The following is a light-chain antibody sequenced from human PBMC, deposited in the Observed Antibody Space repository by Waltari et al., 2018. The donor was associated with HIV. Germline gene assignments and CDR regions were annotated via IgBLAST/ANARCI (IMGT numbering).Light chain of an antibody. CDR2: KDT. J-gene: IGLJ3*02. V-gene: IGLV3-25*03. CDR3: QAADSSGGFRV. Sequence: SYELTQPPSVSVSPGQTATITCSGDSLSGQYAYWYQQKPGQAHVAIINKDTERPSGIPERFSGTSSRKTVTLIINEAQTEDEADYYCQAADSSGGFRVFGGGTRLSVL. CDR1: SLSGQY.